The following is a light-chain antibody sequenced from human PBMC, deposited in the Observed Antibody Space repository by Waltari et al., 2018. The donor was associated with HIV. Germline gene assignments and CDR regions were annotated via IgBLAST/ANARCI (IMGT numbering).Light chain of an antibody. V-gene: IGLV1-51*01. CDR2: GNN. CDR3: GTWDSSLSAV. J-gene: IGLJ3*02. Sequence: QSVLTQPPSVSAAPGQTVTISCSGSSSNIGNHDVSWYQQLPGTAPKLLIYGNNKRPSGTPDRFSGSKSGTSATLGITGLQTGDEADYYCGTWDSSLSAVFGGGTKRTVL. CDR1: SSNIGNHD.